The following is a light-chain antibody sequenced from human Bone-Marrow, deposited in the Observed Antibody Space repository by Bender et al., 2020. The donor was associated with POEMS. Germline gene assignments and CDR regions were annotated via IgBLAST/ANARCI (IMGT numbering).Light chain of an antibody. CDR1: RSDVVNYNL. V-gene: IGLV2-23*01. Sequence: QSALTQPPSVSGSPGQSITISCTGTRSDVVNYNLVSWYQQHPGKAPKLMIYDEERLPTRVSHLFSGAKYGNTPSLTIAGLQAEDEAYYYCCSYAGSKVFGTGPKVTVL. J-gene: IGLJ1*01. CDR3: CSYAGSKV. CDR2: DEE.